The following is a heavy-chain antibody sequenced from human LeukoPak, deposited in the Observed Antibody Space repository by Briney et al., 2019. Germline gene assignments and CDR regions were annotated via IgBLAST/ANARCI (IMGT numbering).Heavy chain of an antibody. CDR1: GFTFSDYY. J-gene: IGHJ4*02. D-gene: IGHD2-15*01. Sequence: GGSLRLSCAASGFTFSDYYMSWIRQAPGKGLEWISYISGGGSTIYYADSVKGRFTISRDNAKNSLYLQMNSLRAEDTAVYYCARLHVKFYCSGGSCYPGHWGQGTLVTVSS. V-gene: IGHV3-11*01. CDR2: ISGGGSTI. CDR3: ARLHVKFYCSGGSCYPGH.